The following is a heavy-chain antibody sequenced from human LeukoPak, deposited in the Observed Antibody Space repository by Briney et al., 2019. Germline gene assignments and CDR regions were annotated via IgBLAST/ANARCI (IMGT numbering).Heavy chain of an antibody. CDR1: GFTFSDYY. J-gene: IGHJ4*02. D-gene: IGHD2-15*01. Sequence: GGSLRLSCAASGFTFSDYYMSWIRQAPGKGLEWISYISGGGSTIYYADSVKGRFTISRDNAKNSLYLQMNSLRAEDTAVYYCARLHVKFYCSGGSCYPGHWGQGTLVTVSS. V-gene: IGHV3-11*01. CDR2: ISGGGSTI. CDR3: ARLHVKFYCSGGSCYPGH.